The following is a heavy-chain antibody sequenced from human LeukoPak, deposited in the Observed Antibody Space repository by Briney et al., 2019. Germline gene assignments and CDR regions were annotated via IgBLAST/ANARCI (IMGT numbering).Heavy chain of an antibody. CDR2: ISPDRSSR. CDR3: ARDGGLLPDN. Sequence: GVSLRLSCAASGFPFSTYWMHWVRQPPGKGVVWVSRISPDRSSRSYADSVKGRFIISRDNAKNTLSLQMNSLTAEDTAVYYCARDGGLLPDNWGKGTLVTVSS. D-gene: IGHD2-21*02. V-gene: IGHV3-74*01. J-gene: IGHJ4*02. CDR1: GFPFSTYW.